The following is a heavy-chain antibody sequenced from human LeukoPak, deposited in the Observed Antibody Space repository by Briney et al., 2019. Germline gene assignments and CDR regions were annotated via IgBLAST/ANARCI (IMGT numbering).Heavy chain of an antibody. D-gene: IGHD4-17*01. CDR1: GFTFSSYS. CDR2: ISSSSSYI. V-gene: IGHV3-21*01. CDR3: ARVGFNGDYDY. Sequence: GGSLRLSCAAPGFTFSSYSMNWVRQAPGKGLEWVSSISSSSSYIYYADSVKGRFTISRDNAKNTLYLQMNSLRAEDTAVYYCARVGFNGDYDYWGQGTLVTVSS. J-gene: IGHJ4*02.